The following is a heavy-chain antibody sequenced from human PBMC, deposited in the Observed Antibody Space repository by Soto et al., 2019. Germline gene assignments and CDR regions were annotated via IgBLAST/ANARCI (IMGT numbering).Heavy chain of an antibody. CDR1: GGSISSYY. CDR3: ARAIVVVTASDAFDI. Sequence: SETLSLTCTVSGGSISSYYWSWIRQPPGKGLEWIGYIYYSGSTNYNPSLKSRVTISVDTSKNQFSLKLSSVTAADTAVYYCARAIVVVTASDAFDIWGQGTMVT. J-gene: IGHJ3*02. V-gene: IGHV4-59*01. CDR2: IYYSGST. D-gene: IGHD2-21*02.